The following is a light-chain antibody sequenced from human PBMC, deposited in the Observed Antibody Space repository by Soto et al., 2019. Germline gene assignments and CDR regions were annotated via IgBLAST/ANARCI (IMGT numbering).Light chain of an antibody. CDR2: GAS. Sequence: EIVMTQSPVTLPVSPGERATLSCRASQSVSSNLAWYQQKPGQAPRLLIYGASTRATGIPARFSGSGSGTEFTLTISSLQSEDFEVYYCQQYNDWPRTFGQGNKV. V-gene: IGKV3-15*01. J-gene: IGKJ1*01. CDR1: QSVSSN. CDR3: QQYNDWPRT.